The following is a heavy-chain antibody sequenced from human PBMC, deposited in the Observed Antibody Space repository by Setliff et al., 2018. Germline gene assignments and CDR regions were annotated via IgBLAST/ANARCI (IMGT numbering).Heavy chain of an antibody. CDR3: ARERIYDGLNYNGMDV. Sequence: ASVKVSCKTSGYTFSNYGVSWVRQAPGQGLEWMGWISGYNGNTKYAQNLHGRVTMTTDTSTTTAYMELRSLRSDDTAVYYCARERIYDGLNYNGMDVWGQGTTVTVSS. CDR1: GYTFSNYG. J-gene: IGHJ6*01. CDR2: ISGYNGNT. V-gene: IGHV1-18*01. D-gene: IGHD3-3*01.